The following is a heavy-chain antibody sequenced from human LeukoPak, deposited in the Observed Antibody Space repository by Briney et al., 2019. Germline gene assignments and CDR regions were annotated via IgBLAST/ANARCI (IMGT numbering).Heavy chain of an antibody. J-gene: IGHJ6*03. CDR1: GASISSGNDY. CDR3: ARQKIAARRRYYYYYMDV. V-gene: IGHV4-61*02. Sequence: SETLSLTCTVSGASISSGNDYWSWIRQPAGKGLEWIGRVYTGGSTNYNPSLKSRVTLSVDTSKNQFSLKLSSVTAADTAVYYCARQKIAARRRYYYYYMDVWGKGTTVTVSS. CDR2: VYTGGST. D-gene: IGHD6-6*01.